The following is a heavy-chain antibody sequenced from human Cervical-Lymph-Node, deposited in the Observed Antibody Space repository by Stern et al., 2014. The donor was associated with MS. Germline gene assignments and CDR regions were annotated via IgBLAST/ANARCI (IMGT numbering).Heavy chain of an antibody. V-gene: IGHV4-4*02. CDR1: GGSISSDHW. CDR3: ATGRTALLDY. CDR2: IFHSGST. Sequence: QLQLQESGPGLVKPSGTLSLTCAVSGGSISSDHWWTWVRQPPGRGLEWIGEIFHSGSTIYNPSLKSRVTMSVDKSKTHFSLKLTSVTAADTAVYYCATGRTALLDYWGQGTLVTVSS. J-gene: IGHJ4*02. D-gene: IGHD1/OR15-1a*01.